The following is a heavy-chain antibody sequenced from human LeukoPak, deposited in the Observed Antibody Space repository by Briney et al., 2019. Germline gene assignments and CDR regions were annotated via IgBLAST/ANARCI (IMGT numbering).Heavy chain of an antibody. D-gene: IGHD2-15*01. J-gene: IGHJ5*02. Sequence: ASVKVSCKASGYTFTGYYMHWVRQAPGQGLEWMGWINPNSGGTNYAQKFQGRVTMTRDTSISTAYMELSRLRSDDTAVYYCARDACPSSGGSCHWFDLWGQGTLVTVSS. CDR1: GYTFTGYY. V-gene: IGHV1-2*02. CDR3: ARDACPSSGGSCHWFDL. CDR2: INPNSGGT.